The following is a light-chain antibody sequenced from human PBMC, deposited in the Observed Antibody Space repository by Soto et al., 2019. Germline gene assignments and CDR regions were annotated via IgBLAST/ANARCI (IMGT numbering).Light chain of an antibody. Sequence: DIQMTQSPSTLSGSVGDRVTITCRASQTISSWLAWYQQKPGKAPKLLIYKASTLKSGVPSRFSGSGSGTEFTLTISSLQPDDFATYYCQQYNSYRSITFGQGTRLEIK. CDR2: KAS. CDR3: QQYNSYRSIT. V-gene: IGKV1-5*03. CDR1: QTISSW. J-gene: IGKJ5*01.